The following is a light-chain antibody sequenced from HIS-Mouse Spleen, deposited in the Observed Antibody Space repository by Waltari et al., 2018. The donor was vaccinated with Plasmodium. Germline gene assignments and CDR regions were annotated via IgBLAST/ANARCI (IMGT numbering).Light chain of an antibody. J-gene: IGLJ3*02. V-gene: IGLV3-19*01. CDR1: SPRSYY. Sequence: SSELTQAPAVSVALGQTVRITCQGDSPRSYYARGYQQKPGQATVLVIYGKNNRPSGIPDRFSGSSSGNTASLTITGAQAEDEADYYCNSRDSSGNHQVFGGGTKLTVL. CDR3: NSRDSSGNHQV. CDR2: GKN.